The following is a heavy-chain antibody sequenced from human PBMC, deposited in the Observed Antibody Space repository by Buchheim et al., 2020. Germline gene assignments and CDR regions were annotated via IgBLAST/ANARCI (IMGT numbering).Heavy chain of an antibody. CDR2: ISSSSSTI. Sequence: EVQLVESGGGLVQTGGSLRLSCAASGFTFSSYSMNWVRQDPGKGLEWVSYISSSSSTIYYADSVKGRFTISRDNAKNSLSLQMNSLTAADTAVYYCAREAVEHYYYYYIDVWGKGTT. V-gene: IGHV3-48*01. J-gene: IGHJ6*03. CDR1: GFTFSSYS. CDR3: AREAVEHYYYYYIDV.